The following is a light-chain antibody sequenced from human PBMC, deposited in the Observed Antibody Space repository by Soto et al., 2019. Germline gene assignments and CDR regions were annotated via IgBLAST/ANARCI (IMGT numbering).Light chain of an antibody. J-gene: IGKJ1*01. CDR1: QSISSW. V-gene: IGKV1-5*03. Sequence: DIQMTQSPSTLSASVGDRVTITCRASQSISSWLAWYQQKPGKAPKLLIYKASSLESGVPSRFSGSGSGTECNLTISSLQPDDFATYYCQQYNSFPTFGQGTKVEIK. CDR2: KAS. CDR3: QQYNSFPT.